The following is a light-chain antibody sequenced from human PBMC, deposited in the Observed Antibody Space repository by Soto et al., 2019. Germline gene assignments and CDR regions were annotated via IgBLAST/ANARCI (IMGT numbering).Light chain of an antibody. V-gene: IGKV3-11*01. J-gene: IGKJ1*01. CDR2: DAS. Sequence: EIVLTQSPATLSLSPGVRATLSCRASQSVSSYLAWYQQKPGQAPRLLIYDASNRATGIPAWFSGSWSGTDFTLTISSLEPEDFAVCYCQKRSNSPPWTFDQGTKLEIK. CDR3: QKRSNSPPWT. CDR1: QSVSSY.